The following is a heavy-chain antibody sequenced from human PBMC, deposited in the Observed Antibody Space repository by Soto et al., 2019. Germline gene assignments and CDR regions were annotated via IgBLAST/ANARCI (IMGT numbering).Heavy chain of an antibody. J-gene: IGHJ6*02. CDR3: ARSSGTYPPSRYYYGLDV. V-gene: IGHV1-18*01. CDR2: ISAHNGDP. Sequence: QVPLVQSGPEVKKPGASVKVSCKASGYTFTSYGFSWVRQAPGQGLEWMGWISAHNGDPIYAQKFQDRITMTTDTATNTAYLELRSLKSGATAVFYCARSSGTYPPSRYYYGLDVWGQGTTVTVSS. D-gene: IGHD1-26*01. CDR1: GYTFTSYG.